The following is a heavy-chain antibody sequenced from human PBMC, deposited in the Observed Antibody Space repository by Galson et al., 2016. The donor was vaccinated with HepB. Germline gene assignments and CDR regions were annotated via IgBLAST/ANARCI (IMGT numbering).Heavy chain of an antibody. CDR3: VQGSTAPAV. D-gene: IGHD1-26*01. V-gene: IGHV3-23*01. J-gene: IGHJ4*02. Sequence: SLRLSCAASGFTFRNYGMTWVRQAPGKGLEVVSSISRSGDSTDYADSVKCRFTISRDKSKNTMSLQMNSLTADDTAIYYCVQGSTAPAVWGQGTLVTVSS. CDR2: ISRSGDST. CDR1: GFTFRNYG.